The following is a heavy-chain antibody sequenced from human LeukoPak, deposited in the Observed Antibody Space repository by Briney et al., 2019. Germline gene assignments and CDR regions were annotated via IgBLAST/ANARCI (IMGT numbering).Heavy chain of an antibody. CDR2: ISYDGSNK. J-gene: IGHJ4*02. Sequence: GGSLRLSCAASGFTFSSYGMHWVRQAPGKGLEWVAVISYDGSNKYYADSVKGRFTISRDNSKNTLYLQMNSLRAEDTAVYYCAKAPYSEWLLPDYWGQGTLVTVSS. CDR1: GFTFSSYG. CDR3: AKAPYSEWLLPDY. D-gene: IGHD3-9*01. V-gene: IGHV3-30*18.